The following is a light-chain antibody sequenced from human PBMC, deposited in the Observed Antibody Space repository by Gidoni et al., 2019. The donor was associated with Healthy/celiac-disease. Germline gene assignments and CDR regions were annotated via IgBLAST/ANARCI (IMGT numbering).Light chain of an antibody. CDR1: QSISSY. CDR3: QQSYSTLT. CDR2: AAS. J-gene: IGKJ4*01. Sequence: DIQITKSPSSLSASVGDRVILTCRASQSISSYFNWYQQKPGKAPKLLIYAASSLQSGVPSRFSGSGSGTDFTLTISSLQPEDFATYYCQQSYSTLTFGGGTKVEIK. V-gene: IGKV1-39*01.